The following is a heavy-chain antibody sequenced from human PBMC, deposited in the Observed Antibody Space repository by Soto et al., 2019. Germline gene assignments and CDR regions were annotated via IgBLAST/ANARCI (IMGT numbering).Heavy chain of an antibody. V-gene: IGHV4-59*01. D-gene: IGHD5-18*01. CDR1: GGSISGYY. Sequence: SETLSLTCTVSGGSISGYYGHWMRQPPGKGLEWIGYIYNSGSTNYNPSFKTRDTISVDTSKNQFSLKLSSVTAADTAVYYCARGRREVSVVKVGGYSYGEYYYMDVWGKGATVTVSS. J-gene: IGHJ6*03. CDR3: ARGRREVSVVKVGGYSYGEYYYMDV. CDR2: IYNSGST.